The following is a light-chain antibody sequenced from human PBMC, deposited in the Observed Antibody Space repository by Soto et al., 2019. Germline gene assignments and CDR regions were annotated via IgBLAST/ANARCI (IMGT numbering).Light chain of an antibody. V-gene: IGKV1-5*03. J-gene: IGKJ4*01. Sequence: DIQMTQSPSTLAASVGDRVTITCRASQSISSWLTWYQQKPGKAPTLLIYKASSLESGVPSRFSGSGSGTEFTPTISSLQPDDFATYYCQQYNRYPLTFGGGTKVEIK. CDR2: KAS. CDR3: QQYNRYPLT. CDR1: QSISSW.